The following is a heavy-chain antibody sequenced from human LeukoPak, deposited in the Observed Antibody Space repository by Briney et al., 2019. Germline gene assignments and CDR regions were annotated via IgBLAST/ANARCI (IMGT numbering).Heavy chain of an antibody. Sequence: ASVTDSFKASGYTFTSYDINWVRQATGQGLEWMGWMNPNSGNTGYAQKFQGRVTMTRNTSISTAYMELSSLRSEDTAVYYCARTRSITMVRGVIIGYWGQGTLVTVSS. V-gene: IGHV1-8*01. CDR2: MNPNSGNT. CDR3: ARTRSITMVRGVIIGY. J-gene: IGHJ4*02. CDR1: GYTFTSYD. D-gene: IGHD3-10*01.